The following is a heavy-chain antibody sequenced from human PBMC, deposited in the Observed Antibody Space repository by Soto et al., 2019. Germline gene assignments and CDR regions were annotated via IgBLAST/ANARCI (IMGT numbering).Heavy chain of an antibody. CDR3: AGRYGGTFDY. D-gene: IGHD4-17*01. CDR2: IYYSGST. CDR1: GGSISSYY. Sequence: QVQLQESGPGLVKPSETLSLTCTVSGGSISSYYWSWIRQPPGKGLEWIGYIYYSGSTNYNPSLTSRVTISVDTANNQFSPKLSSVPAADTAVYYCAGRYGGTFDYWGQGALVTVSS. J-gene: IGHJ4*02. V-gene: IGHV4-59*08.